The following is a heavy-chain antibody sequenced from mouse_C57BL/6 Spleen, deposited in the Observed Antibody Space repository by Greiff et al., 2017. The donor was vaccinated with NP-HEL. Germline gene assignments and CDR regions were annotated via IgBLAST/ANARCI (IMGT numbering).Heavy chain of an antibody. CDR2: INPSNGGT. J-gene: IGHJ2*01. CDR1: GYTFTSYW. CDR3: ARGQLRLRFDY. D-gene: IGHD3-2*02. Sequence: QVQLQQSGTALVKPGASVKLSCKASGYTFTSYWMHWVQQRPGPGLAWIGTINPSNGGTNYNEKFKSKATLTVDKSSSTAYMQLSSLTSEDSAVYYCARGQLRLRFDYWGQGTTLTVSS. V-gene: IGHV1-53*01.